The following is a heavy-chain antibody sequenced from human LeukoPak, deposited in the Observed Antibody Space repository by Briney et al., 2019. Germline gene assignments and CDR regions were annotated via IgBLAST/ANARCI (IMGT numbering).Heavy chain of an antibody. Sequence: ASVKVSCKASGGTFSSYAINWARQAPGQGLEWMGGIIPIFGTANYAQKFQDRVTITADESTSTAYMELSSLRSEDTAIYYCASRLYCSNTRCRNFPFAYWGQGTLVTVSS. J-gene: IGHJ4*02. V-gene: IGHV1-69*13. CDR2: IIPIFGTA. D-gene: IGHD2-2*01. CDR1: GGTFSSYA. CDR3: ASRLYCSNTRCRNFPFAY.